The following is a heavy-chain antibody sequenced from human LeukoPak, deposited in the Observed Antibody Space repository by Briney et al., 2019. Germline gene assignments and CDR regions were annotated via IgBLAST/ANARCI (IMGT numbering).Heavy chain of an antibody. Sequence: GGSLRLSCAASGFTFDDYAMHWVRQAPGKGLEWVSGISWNSGSIGYADSVKGRFTISRDNAKNSLYLQMNSLRAEDTALYYCAKGRMFGEFDYWAREPWSPSPQ. J-gene: IGHJ4*02. CDR1: GFTFDDYA. CDR3: AKGRMFGEFDY. D-gene: IGHD3-10*02. V-gene: IGHV3-9*01. CDR2: ISWNSGSI.